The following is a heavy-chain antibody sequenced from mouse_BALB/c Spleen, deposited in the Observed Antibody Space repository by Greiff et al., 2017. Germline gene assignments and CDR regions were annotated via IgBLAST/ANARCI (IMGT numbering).Heavy chain of an antibody. D-gene: IGHD4-1*01. CDR1: GFTFSSYA. V-gene: IGHV5-9-4*01. Sequence: EVQRVESGGGLVKPGGSLKLSCAASGFTFSSYAMSWVRQSPEKRLEWVAEISSGGSYTYYPDTVTGRFTISRDNAKNTLYLEMSSLRSEDTAMYYCARDGENWDGDYAMDYWGQGTSVTVSS. CDR3: ARDGENWDGDYAMDY. J-gene: IGHJ4*01. CDR2: ISSGGSYT.